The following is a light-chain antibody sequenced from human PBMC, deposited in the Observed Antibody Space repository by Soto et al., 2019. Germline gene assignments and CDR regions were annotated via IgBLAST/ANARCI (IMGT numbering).Light chain of an antibody. V-gene: IGLV4-69*01. J-gene: IGLJ3*02. CDR3: QTWSTGIRV. CDR1: SGHSSYA. Sequence: QLVLTQSPSASASLGASVKLTCTLSSGHSSYAIAWHQQQPEKGPRYLMKLNSDGSHSKGDGIPDRFSGSSSGTERYLTISSLPSEDEADYYCQTWSTGIRVFGGGTKLTVL. CDR2: LNSDGSH.